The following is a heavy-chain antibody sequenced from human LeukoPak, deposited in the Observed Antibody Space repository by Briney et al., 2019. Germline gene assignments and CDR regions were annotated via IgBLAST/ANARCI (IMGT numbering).Heavy chain of an antibody. D-gene: IGHD2-15*01. J-gene: IGHJ6*02. CDR3: AREIVVVAATLGSYYYGMDV. CDR2: ISSSSSYI. V-gene: IGHV3-21*01. Sequence: PGGSLRLSCAASGFTFSSYSMNWVRQAPGKGLEWVSSISSSSSYIYYADSVKGRFTISRDNAKNSLYLQMNSLRAEDTAVYYCAREIVVVAATLGSYYYGMDVWGQGTTVTVSS. CDR1: GFTFSSYS.